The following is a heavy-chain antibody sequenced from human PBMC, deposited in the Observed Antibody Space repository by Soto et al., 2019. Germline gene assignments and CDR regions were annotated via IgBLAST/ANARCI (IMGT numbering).Heavy chain of an antibody. J-gene: IGHJ5*02. CDR1: GGSIRSGGYY. CDR3: ARDLLGYCSSTSCLDWFDP. CDR2: IYYSWST. Sequence: QVQLQESGPGLVKPSQTLSLTCTVSGGSIRSGGYYWSWIRQHPGKGLEWIGYIYYSWSTYYNPSLKSRVTISVDTSKNQFALKLSSVTAADTAVYYCARDLLGYCSSTSCLDWFDPWGQGTLVTVSS. D-gene: IGHD2-2*01. V-gene: IGHV4-31*03.